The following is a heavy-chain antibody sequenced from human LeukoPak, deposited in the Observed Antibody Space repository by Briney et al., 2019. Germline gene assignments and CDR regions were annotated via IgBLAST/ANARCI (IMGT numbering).Heavy chain of an antibody. CDR2: ISNGAGTT. Sequence: GGSLRLSCVASGFTFGNYAVSWVRQAPGKGLEWVSTISNGAGTTYYADSVRGRFTISRDNSKNTLYLQMNGLRAEDTAIYYCAKGLGNSGYDCLDYWGQGTLVTVSS. D-gene: IGHD5-12*01. V-gene: IGHV3-23*01. CDR3: AKGLGNSGYDCLDY. J-gene: IGHJ4*02. CDR1: GFTFGNYA.